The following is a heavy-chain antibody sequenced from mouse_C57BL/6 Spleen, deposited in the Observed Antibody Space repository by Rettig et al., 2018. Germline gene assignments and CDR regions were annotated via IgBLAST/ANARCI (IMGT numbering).Heavy chain of an antibody. V-gene: IGHV4-1*01. D-gene: IGHD2-5*01. J-gene: IGHJ4*01. Sequence: TINYAPSLKDKFIISRDNAKNTLYLQMSKVRSEDTALYYCARSSNWAMDYWGQGTSVTVSS. CDR3: ARSSNWAMDY. CDR2: TI.